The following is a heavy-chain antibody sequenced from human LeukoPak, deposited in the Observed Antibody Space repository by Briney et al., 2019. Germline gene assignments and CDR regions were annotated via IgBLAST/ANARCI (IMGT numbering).Heavy chain of an antibody. CDR1: GYTFTTYT. J-gene: IGHJ3*02. V-gene: IGHV1-3*04. D-gene: IGHD6-6*01. Sequence: ASVKVSCKASGYTFTTYTIHWVRQAPGQRLEWMGWISTYNDDRKYSPKFQGTVTITTDTSASTAYLELSSLRSEDTAVYYCARDRSSFSYAFDIWGQGTMVTVSS. CDR2: ISTYNDDR. CDR3: ARDRSSFSYAFDI.